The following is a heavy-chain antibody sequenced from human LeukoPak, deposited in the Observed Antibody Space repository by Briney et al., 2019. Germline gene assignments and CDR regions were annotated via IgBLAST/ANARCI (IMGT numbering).Heavy chain of an antibody. V-gene: IGHV3-21*01. CDR3: ARAPVGSGYYFDY. CDR1: GFTFISYS. CDR2: ISSSSSYI. D-gene: IGHD3-10*01. Sequence: GGSLRLSCAASGFTFISYSMNWVRQAPGKGLEWVSSISSSSSYIYYADSVKGRFTISRDNAKNSLYLQMNSLRAEDTAVYYCARAPVGSGYYFDYWGQGTLVTVSS. J-gene: IGHJ4*02.